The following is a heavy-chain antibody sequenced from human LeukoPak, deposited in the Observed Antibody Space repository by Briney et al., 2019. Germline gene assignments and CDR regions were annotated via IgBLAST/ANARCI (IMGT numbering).Heavy chain of an antibody. CDR1: GFTFSSYG. CDR2: IRYDGSNK. D-gene: IGHD3-22*01. V-gene: IGHV3-30*02. J-gene: IGHJ4*02. Sequence: GGSLRLSCAASGFTFSSYGMHCVRQAPGKGLWWVAFIRYDGSNKYYTDSVKGRFTISRDNSKNTLYLQMNSLRPEDSAVHYCAKDGRGSGYFPDYWGQGTLVTVSS. CDR3: AKDGRGSGYFPDY.